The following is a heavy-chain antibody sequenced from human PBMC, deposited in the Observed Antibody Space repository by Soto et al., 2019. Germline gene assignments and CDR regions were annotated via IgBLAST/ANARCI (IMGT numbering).Heavy chain of an antibody. V-gene: IGHV3-23*01. CDR1: GFTFSSYG. Sequence: EVQLLESGGGLVQPGGSPRLSCAASGFTFSSYGMSWVRQTPGKGLEWVSHITGSGGSTYYAESVKGRFTISRDNSKNTLYLQMNSLRAEDTAVYYCAKDERSFDIWGQGTMVTVSS. J-gene: IGHJ3*02. CDR2: ITGSGGST. D-gene: IGHD1-1*01. CDR3: AKDERSFDI.